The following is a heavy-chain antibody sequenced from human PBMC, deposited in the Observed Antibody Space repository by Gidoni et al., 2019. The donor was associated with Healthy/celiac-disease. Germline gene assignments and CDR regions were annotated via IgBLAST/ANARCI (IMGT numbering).Heavy chain of an antibody. J-gene: IGHJ4*02. D-gene: IGHD4-17*01. CDR3: AKDLYGLTTVNFDY. V-gene: IGHV3-9*01. CDR2: ISWNSGSI. Sequence: EVQLVESGGGLVQPGRSLRLSCAASGFTFDDYAMHWVRQAPGKGLEWVSGISWNSGSIGYADSVKGRFTISRDNAKNSLYLQMNSLRAEDTALYYCAKDLYGLTTVNFDYWGQGTLVTVSS. CDR1: GFTFDDYA.